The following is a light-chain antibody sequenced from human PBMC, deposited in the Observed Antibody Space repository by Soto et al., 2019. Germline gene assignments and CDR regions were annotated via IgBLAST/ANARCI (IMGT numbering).Light chain of an antibody. J-gene: IGKJ5*01. CDR3: QQYNNWLIT. CDR1: QSVSGN. CDR2: GAS. V-gene: IGKV3-15*01. Sequence: EMVMTQSPATLYVSPGERATLSCRASQSVSGNLAWYQQKPGQAPRLLIYGASTRATGIPARFSSSGSGTEFTLTISSLQSEDFAVYYCQQYNNWLITFGQGTRLEIK.